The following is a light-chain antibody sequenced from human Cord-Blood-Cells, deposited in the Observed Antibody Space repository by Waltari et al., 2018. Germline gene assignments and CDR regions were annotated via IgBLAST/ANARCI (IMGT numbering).Light chain of an antibody. V-gene: IGLV6-57*03. J-gene: IGLJ3*02. Sequence: NFMLTQPHSVSESPGKTVTISCTRSRGSIASNYVQWYQQRPGSAPTTVIYEDNQRPSGVPDRFSGSIDSSSNSASLTISGLKTEDEADYCCQSYDSSNQVFGGGTKLTVL. CDR2: EDN. CDR1: RGSIASNY. CDR3: QSYDSSNQV.